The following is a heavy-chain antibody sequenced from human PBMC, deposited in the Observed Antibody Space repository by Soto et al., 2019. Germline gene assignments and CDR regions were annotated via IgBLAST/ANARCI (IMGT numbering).Heavy chain of an antibody. V-gene: IGHV4-39*01. J-gene: IGHJ4*02. D-gene: IGHD3-16*02. CDR2: VYWTGST. CDR1: GDSITTKGYY. CDR3: ARSHYNYRLLIHX. Sequence: SEALSLTCSVSGDSITTKGYYWGWIRQPPGKGLQFIGNVYWTGSTFSHPSLTSRVFISVDTSKNEFSLRLTSVTAADTAVYYCARSHYNYRLLIHXWGPGTLVTVSX.